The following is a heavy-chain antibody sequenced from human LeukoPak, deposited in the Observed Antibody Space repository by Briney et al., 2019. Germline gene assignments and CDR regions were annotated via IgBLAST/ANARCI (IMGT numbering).Heavy chain of an antibody. J-gene: IGHJ4*02. Sequence: GGSLRLSCAASGFTFSSYAMSWVRQAPGKGLEWVSSISSSSSYIYYADSVKGRFTISRDNAKNSLYLQMNSLRAEDTAVYYCARDSSDPTVTGHAFDYWGQGTLVTVSS. D-gene: IGHD4-17*01. V-gene: IGHV3-21*01. CDR2: ISSSSSYI. CDR1: GFTFSSYA. CDR3: ARDSSDPTVTGHAFDY.